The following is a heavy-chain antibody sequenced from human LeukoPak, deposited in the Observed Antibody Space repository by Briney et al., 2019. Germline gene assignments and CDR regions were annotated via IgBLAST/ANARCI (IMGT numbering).Heavy chain of an antibody. CDR2: INHSGST. Sequence: PSETLSHTCGVYGVASSGNYWSWIRQSPGRGLEWIGEINHSGSTNYNPSLKSRVIISIDTSKNQFSLKLSSVTAADTADYYCARLLPRTGTTAYYFHNDMDVWGKGTTVTISS. V-gene: IGHV4-34*01. D-gene: IGHD1-1*01. J-gene: IGHJ6*03. CDR1: GVASSGNY. CDR3: ARLLPRTGTTAYYFHNDMDV.